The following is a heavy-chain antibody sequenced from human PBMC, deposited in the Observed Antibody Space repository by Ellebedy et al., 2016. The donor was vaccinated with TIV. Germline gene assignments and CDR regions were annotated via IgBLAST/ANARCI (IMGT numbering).Heavy chain of an antibody. CDR3: ARDMGRWLQFLGY. Sequence: GGSLRLSCAASGFTFNSYGMGWVRQAPGEGLEWVSYISSSSTSIYYADSVKGRFTISRDDAKNSLWLQMNSLRAEDTAVDYCARDMGRWLQFLGYWGQGTLVTVSS. J-gene: IGHJ4*02. V-gene: IGHV3-48*04. CDR2: ISSSSTSI. CDR1: GFTFNSYG. D-gene: IGHD5-24*01.